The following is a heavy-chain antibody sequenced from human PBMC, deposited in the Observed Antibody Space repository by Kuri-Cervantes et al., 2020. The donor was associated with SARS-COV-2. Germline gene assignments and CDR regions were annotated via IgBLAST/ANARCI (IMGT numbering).Heavy chain of an antibody. CDR1: GFSLSNTRMG. CDR3: ARVILFHMDV. Sequence: SGPTLVKPTETLTLTCTVSGFSLSNTRMGVSWFRQPPGKALEWLAHIFSNDEKSYRTSLKSRLTISKDTSKSQVVLSMTNVNPVDTATYYCARVILFHMDVWGKGTTVTVSS. D-gene: IGHD2-15*01. J-gene: IGHJ6*03. V-gene: IGHV2-26*01. CDR2: IFSNDEK.